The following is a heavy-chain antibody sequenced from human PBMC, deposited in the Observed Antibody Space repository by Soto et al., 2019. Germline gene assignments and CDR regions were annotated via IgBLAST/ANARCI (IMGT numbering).Heavy chain of an antibody. D-gene: IGHD3-22*01. Sequence: RASVKSSCKASGGTLSSYAISWVRQAPGQGLEWMGGIIPSFGTANYAQKFQGRVTITADESTSTAYMELSSLRSEDTAVYYGASTDYYDSSGYYYFDYWGQGTLVTVSS. J-gene: IGHJ4*02. CDR3: ASTDYYDSSGYYYFDY. V-gene: IGHV1-69*13. CDR1: GGTLSSYA. CDR2: IIPSFGTA.